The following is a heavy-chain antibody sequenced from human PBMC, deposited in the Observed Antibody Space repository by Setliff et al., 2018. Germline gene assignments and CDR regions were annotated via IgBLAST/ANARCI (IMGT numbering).Heavy chain of an antibody. V-gene: IGHV3-48*01. CDR2: ISTSSTII. CDR3: ARLALTGYDTSGYYYALDYRYYMDV. D-gene: IGHD3-22*01. Sequence: LRLSCVTSGFTFSNYGMPWVRRAPGKGLEWISYISTSSTIIYYADSVKGRFTISRDNANHSLHLQMNSLRAEDTAVYFCARLALTGYDTSGYYYALDYRYYMDVWGKGTTVTVSS. J-gene: IGHJ6*03. CDR1: GFTFSNYG.